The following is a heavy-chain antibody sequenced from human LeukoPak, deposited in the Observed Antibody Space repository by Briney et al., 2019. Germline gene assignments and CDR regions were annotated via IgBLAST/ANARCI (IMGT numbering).Heavy chain of an antibody. J-gene: IGHJ6*03. Sequence: GGSLRLSCAASGFTFSSYEMNWVRQTPGKGLEWVSSITSSSTYTFYADSVKGRFTISRDNARNSLYLQMNSLRAEDTAVYYCARGPYSGTYGDTYYYYMDVWGKGTTVTISS. CDR1: GFTFSSYE. CDR3: ARGPYSGTYGDTYYYYMDV. D-gene: IGHD1-26*01. CDR2: ITSSSTYT. V-gene: IGHV3-21*01.